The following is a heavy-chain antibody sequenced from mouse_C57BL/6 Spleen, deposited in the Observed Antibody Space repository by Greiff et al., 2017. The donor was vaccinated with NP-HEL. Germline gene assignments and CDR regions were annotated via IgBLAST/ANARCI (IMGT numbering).Heavy chain of an antibody. CDR1: GYAFSSSW. Sequence: VQLQQSGPELVKPGASVKISCKASGYAFSSSWMNWVKQRPGKGLERIGRIYPGDGDTNYNGRFKGKATLTADKSSSTAYMQLSSLTSEDSAVYYCARDLDFDYWGQGTTLTVSS. V-gene: IGHV1-82*01. CDR2: IYPGDGDT. CDR3: ARDLDFDY. J-gene: IGHJ2*01.